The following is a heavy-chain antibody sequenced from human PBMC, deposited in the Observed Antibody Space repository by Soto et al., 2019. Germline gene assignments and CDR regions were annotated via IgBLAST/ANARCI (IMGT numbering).Heavy chain of an antibody. CDR3: AGVHGGIYSGYYSGMDV. V-gene: IGHV3-33*01. Sequence: QVQLVESGGGVVQPGRSLRLSCAASGFTFTNYAIHWVRQAPGKGLEWVSLIWFDGSKKYYAGSVKGRFTISRDDSKNAVFRRMSSLSPEDTAVFDCAGVHGGIYSGYYSGMDVWGQGPTVTVSS. CDR1: GFTFTNYA. CDR2: IWFDGSKK. J-gene: IGHJ6*02. D-gene: IGHD1-26*01.